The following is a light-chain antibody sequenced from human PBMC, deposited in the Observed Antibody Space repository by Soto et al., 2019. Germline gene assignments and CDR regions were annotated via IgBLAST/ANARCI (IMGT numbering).Light chain of an antibody. CDR1: SSNIGAGYH. CDR3: QSYDSSLSGSV. J-gene: IGLJ3*02. V-gene: IGLV1-40*01. Sequence: QSVLTQPPSVSGAPGQRVTISCTGSSSNIGAGYHVHWYQQLPGTPPKLLIYGNSNRPSGVPDRFSGSKSGTSASLAITGLQAEDEADYYCQSYDSSLSGSVFGGGTKLTVL. CDR2: GNS.